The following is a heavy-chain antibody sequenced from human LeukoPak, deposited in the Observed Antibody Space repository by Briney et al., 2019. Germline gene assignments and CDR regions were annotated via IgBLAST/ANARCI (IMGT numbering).Heavy chain of an antibody. D-gene: IGHD3-10*01. CDR1: GRSFSGYY. V-gene: IGHV4-34*01. CDR2: INHSGST. CDR3: ARLTAGMVRVHYYYYMDV. Sequence: TSSQTLSLTRAVYGRSFSGYYWSWIRHPPGKGLEWIGEINHSGSTNYNPSLKSRVTISVDTSKNQFSLKLNSVTAADTAVYYCARLTAGMVRVHYYYYMDVWGKGTTVTISS. J-gene: IGHJ6*03.